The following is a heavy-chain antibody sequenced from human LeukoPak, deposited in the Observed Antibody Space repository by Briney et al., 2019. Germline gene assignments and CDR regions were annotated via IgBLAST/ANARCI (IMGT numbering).Heavy chain of an antibody. V-gene: IGHV4-39*07. Sequence: SETLSLTCTVSGGSISTSNYYWGWIRQPPGKGLEWIGNIFYSGSTYYSPSLKSRVTISLDTSRNQFSLKLNSVTAADTAVYYCAKSNSYGLVDIWGQGTMVTVSS. D-gene: IGHD3-16*02. CDR1: GGSISTSNYY. CDR2: IFYSGST. J-gene: IGHJ3*02. CDR3: AKSNSYGLVDI.